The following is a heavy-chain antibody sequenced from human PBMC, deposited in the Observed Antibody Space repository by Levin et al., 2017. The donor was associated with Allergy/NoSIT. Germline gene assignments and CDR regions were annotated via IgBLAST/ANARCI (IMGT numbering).Heavy chain of an antibody. Sequence: GGSLRLSCVASGFTFENYAMHWVRQIPGKGLEWVSGISWNGGRIGYSDSAKGRFIISRDNAKKSLYLQINRLRVEDTAFYYCAKEGGRGTRAGDGMDVWGQGTTVTVS. CDR1: GFTFENYA. V-gene: IGHV3-9*01. CDR2: ISWNGGRI. CDR3: AKEGGRGTRAGDGMDV. D-gene: IGHD5-24*01. J-gene: IGHJ6*02.